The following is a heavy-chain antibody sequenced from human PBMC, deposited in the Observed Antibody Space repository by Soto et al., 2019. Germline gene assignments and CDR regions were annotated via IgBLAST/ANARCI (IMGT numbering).Heavy chain of an antibody. CDR3: TAGSTSCRYVNDYYGIDD. Sequence: LSLTCAIPGDSVASNRASWNCIRQSPSRGLEWLGRTYYRSKWYTDYAESVKSRITVNPDTSKNQVSLQLKSVTLEATAADYCTAGSTSCRYVNDYYGIDDWGQGTTVTVSS. CDR2: TYYRSKWYT. V-gene: IGHV6-1*01. CDR1: GDSVASNRAS. J-gene: IGHJ6*02. D-gene: IGHD5-12*01.